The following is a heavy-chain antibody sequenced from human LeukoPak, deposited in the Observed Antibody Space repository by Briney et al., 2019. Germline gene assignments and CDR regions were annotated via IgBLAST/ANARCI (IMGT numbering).Heavy chain of an antibody. CDR2: IYYSGST. J-gene: IGHJ5*02. CDR1: GGSISSSSYY. V-gene: IGHV4-39*07. Sequence: SETLSLTRTVSGGSISSSSYYRGWIRQPPGKGLEWIGSIYYSGSTYYNPSLKSRVTISVDTSKNQFSLKLSSVTAADTAVYYCARDWGFGELFHNWFDPWGQGTLVTVSS. D-gene: IGHD3-10*01. CDR3: ARDWGFGELFHNWFDP.